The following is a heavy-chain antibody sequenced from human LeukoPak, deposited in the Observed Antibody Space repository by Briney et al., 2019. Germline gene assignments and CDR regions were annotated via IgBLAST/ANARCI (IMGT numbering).Heavy chain of an antibody. J-gene: IGHJ4*02. CDR3: ARVNVWELQKDY. CDR1: GYTFTSYG. CDR2: ISAYNGNT. D-gene: IGHD1-26*01. V-gene: IGHV1-18*01. Sequence: ASVKVSCKASGYTFTSYGISWVRQAPGQGLEWMGWISAYNGNTNYAQKLQGRVTVTTDTSTSAAYMELRSLRSDDTAVYYCARVNVWELQKDYWGQGTLVTVSS.